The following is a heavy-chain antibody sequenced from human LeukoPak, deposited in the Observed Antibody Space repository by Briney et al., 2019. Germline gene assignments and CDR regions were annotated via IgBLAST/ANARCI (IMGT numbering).Heavy chain of an antibody. J-gene: IGHJ5*02. CDR2: IWYDGSNK. CDR3: AREYSAGWFDP. D-gene: IGHD6-13*01. V-gene: IGHV3-33*01. CDR1: GFTFSSYG. Sequence: PGGSLRLSCAASGFTFSSYGMQWARQAPGKGLEWVAVIWYDGSNKFYADSVKGRFTISRDNSKNTLYLQMNSLRAEDTAVYYWAREYSAGWFDPWGQGTLVTVSS.